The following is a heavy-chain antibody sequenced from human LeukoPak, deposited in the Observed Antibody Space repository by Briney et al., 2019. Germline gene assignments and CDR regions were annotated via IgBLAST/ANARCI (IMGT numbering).Heavy chain of an antibody. Sequence: SQTLSLTCTVSGGSISSGSYYWSWIRQPAGKGLEWIGRIYTSGSTNYNPSLKSRVTISVDTSKNQFSLKLSSVTAAGTAVYYCAREIGYCSSTSCYLAAFDIWGQGTMVTVSS. D-gene: IGHD2-2*01. CDR3: AREIGYCSSTSCYLAAFDI. V-gene: IGHV4-61*02. J-gene: IGHJ3*02. CDR2: IYTSGST. CDR1: GGSISSGSYY.